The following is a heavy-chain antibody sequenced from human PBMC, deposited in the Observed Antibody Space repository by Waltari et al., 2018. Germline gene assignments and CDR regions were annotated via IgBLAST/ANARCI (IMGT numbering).Heavy chain of an antibody. CDR1: GYTFTSFD. Sequence: QVQLVQSGAEVKKPGASVKVSCKASGYTFTSFDINWVRQATGPGLEWMGWMNPNSGYTGYAQKFQGRVTITRNTSISTAYMELSTLRSEDTAVYYCARGNGYDNSGYSAYGPYPDYWGQGTLVTVSS. D-gene: IGHD3-22*01. CDR3: ARGNGYDNSGYSAYGPYPDY. CDR2: MNPNSGYT. V-gene: IGHV1-8*01. J-gene: IGHJ4*02.